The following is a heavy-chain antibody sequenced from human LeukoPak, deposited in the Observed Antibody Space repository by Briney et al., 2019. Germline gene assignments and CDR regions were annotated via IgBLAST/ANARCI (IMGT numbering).Heavy chain of an antibody. CDR2: ISISGTGT. CDR1: GFTFSSYA. V-gene: IGHV3-23*01. J-gene: IGHJ4*02. Sequence: GGSLRLSCAAPGFTFSSYAMSWVRQAPGKGLEWVSSISISGTGTNYADSVKGRFTISRDNSRNTLYLQMNSLRAEDTAIYYCAKNEQWLTFDYWGQGSLVTVSS. CDR3: AKNEQWLTFDY. D-gene: IGHD6-19*01.